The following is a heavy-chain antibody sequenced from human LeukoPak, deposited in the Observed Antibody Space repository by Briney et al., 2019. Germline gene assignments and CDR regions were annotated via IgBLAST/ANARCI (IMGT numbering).Heavy chain of an antibody. CDR1: GASISSSNNY. V-gene: IGHV4-39*01. J-gene: IGHJ4*02. CDR2: IYYSGTT. D-gene: IGHD6-13*01. Sequence: PSETLSLTCSVSGASISSSNNYWGWIRQPPGKGLERIGSIYYSGTTYYNPSLKSRVTISVDTSKNQVSLKLRSVTAADTAVYYCAGRSSSLAPRYYFDYWGQGTLVTVSS. CDR3: AGRSSSLAPRYYFDY.